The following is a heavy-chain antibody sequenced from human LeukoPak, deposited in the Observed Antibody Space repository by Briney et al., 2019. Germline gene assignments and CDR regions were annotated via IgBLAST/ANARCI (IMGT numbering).Heavy chain of an antibody. CDR3: ASSLGVRGVIIPYCFDY. V-gene: IGHV3-23*01. D-gene: IGHD3-10*01. Sequence: GGSLRLSCVASGFTFSSYAMTWVRQAPGKGLEWVSSISGSGDSTYYADSVKGRFTISRDNSKNTLYLQMNSLRAEDTAVYYCASSLGVRGVIIPYCFDYWGQGTLVTVSS. J-gene: IGHJ4*02. CDR2: ISGSGDST. CDR1: GFTFSSYA.